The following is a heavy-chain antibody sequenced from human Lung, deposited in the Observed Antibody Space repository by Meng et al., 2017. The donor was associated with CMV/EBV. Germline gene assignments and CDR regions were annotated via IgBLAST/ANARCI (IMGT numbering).Heavy chain of an antibody. CDR3: ARMGARGGNSLIDY. CDR1: GYSIGSGYF. CDR2: IYHSGST. D-gene: IGHD4-23*01. V-gene: IGHV4-38-2*02. J-gene: IGHJ4*02. Sequence: LXCSVSGYSIGSGYFWGWIRQPPGKGLEWVGSIYHSGSTYHNPSLKSRVTISADSPRNQFSLKLISVTAADTAAYYCARMGARGGNSLIDYWGQG.